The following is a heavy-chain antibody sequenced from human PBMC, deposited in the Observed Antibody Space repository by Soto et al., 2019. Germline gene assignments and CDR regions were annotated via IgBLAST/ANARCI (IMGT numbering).Heavy chain of an antibody. V-gene: IGHV4-34*01. D-gene: IGHD2-2*01. J-gene: IGHJ4*02. CDR3: ARGYPRTFGYFDD. Sequence: SETLSLTCAVYGGSCSGYYWSWIRQPPGKGLEWIGEINHSGSTNYNPSLKSRVTISVDTSKNQFSLKLSSVTAADTAVYYCARGYPRTFGYFDDWGQATRVTVAS. CDR2: INHSGST. CDR1: GGSCSGYY.